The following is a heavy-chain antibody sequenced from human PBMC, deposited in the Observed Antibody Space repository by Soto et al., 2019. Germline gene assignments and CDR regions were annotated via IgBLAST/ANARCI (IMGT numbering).Heavy chain of an antibody. D-gene: IGHD3-22*01. CDR1: GFTFSSYS. V-gene: IGHV3-21*01. J-gene: IGHJ4*02. CDR3: ARVSGYDSSGYYYGKTLKLDY. CDR2: ISSSSSYI. Sequence: GGSLRLSCAASGFTFSSYSMNWVCQAPGKGLEWVSSISSSSSYIYYADSVKGRFTISRDNAKNSLYLQMNSLRAEDTAVYYCARVSGYDSSGYYYGKTLKLDYWGQGTLVTVSS.